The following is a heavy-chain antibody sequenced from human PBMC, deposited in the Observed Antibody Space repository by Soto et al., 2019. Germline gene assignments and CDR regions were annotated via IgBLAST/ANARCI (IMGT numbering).Heavy chain of an antibody. J-gene: IGHJ6*02. CDR2: ISYDGSNK. D-gene: IGHD5-12*01. V-gene: IGHV3-30*18. Sequence: PGGSLRLSCAASGFTFSSYGMHWVRQAPGKGLEWVAVISYDGSNKYYADSVKGRFTISRDNSKNTLYLQMNSLRAEDTAVYYYAKDAARGYYYYGMDVWGQGTTVTVSS. CDR1: GFTFSSYG. CDR3: AKDAARGYYYYGMDV.